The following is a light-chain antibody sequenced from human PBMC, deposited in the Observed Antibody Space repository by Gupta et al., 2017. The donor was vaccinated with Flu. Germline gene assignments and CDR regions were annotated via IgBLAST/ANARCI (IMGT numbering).Light chain of an antibody. Sequence: QSVLTQPPSASGTPGQRVTIPCSGSSSNIGSNTVNWYQQLPGTAPKLLSYSNNQRPSGVPDRFSGSKSGTSASLAISGLQSEDEADYYCAAWDDSLNGLVFGGGTKLTVL. V-gene: IGLV1-44*01. J-gene: IGLJ3*02. CDR3: AAWDDSLNGLV. CDR2: SNN. CDR1: SSNIGSNT.